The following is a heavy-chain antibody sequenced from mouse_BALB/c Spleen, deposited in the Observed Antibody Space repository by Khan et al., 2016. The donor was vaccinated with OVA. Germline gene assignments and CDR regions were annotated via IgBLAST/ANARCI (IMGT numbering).Heavy chain of an antibody. D-gene: IGHD1-1*02. CDR3: ARQYYGGDLYWDVDG. CDR1: GYTFTSYD. J-gene: IGHJ1*01. CDR2: IFPGDDST. V-gene: IGHV1S56*01. Sequence: QVQLKQSGAELVKPGASVNLSCKASGYTFTSYDIHWVRQRPDQGLEWIGWIFPGDDSTKYNETFKGKATLTTAKSSSTAYMPLSRLTSEDSAVYFCARQYYGGDLYWDVDGWGAGTTVTVSA.